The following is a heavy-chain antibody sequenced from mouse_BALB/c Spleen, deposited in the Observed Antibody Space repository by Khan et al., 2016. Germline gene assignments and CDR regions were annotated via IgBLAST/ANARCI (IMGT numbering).Heavy chain of an antibody. Sequence: EVELVESGGGLVKPGGSLKLSCAASGFTFSDYYMYWVRQTPEKRLEWVATISDGGSYTYYPASVKGRFTISRDNAKNNLYLQMSSLKSEDTAMYYGARAYYGNYYYAMDYWGQGTSVTVSS. D-gene: IGHD2-10*01. CDR1: GFTFSDYY. CDR3: ARAYYGNYYYAMDY. V-gene: IGHV5-4*02. CDR2: ISDGGSYT. J-gene: IGHJ4*01.